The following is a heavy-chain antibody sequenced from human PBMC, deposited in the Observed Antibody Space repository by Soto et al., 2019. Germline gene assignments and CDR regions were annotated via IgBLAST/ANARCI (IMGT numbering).Heavy chain of an antibody. J-gene: IGHJ3*02. D-gene: IGHD2-2*01. CDR1: GFTFSSHS. Sequence: GGSLRLSCAASGFTFSSHSMNWVRQAPGKGLEWVSSISSSSSDIYYTDSVKGGLTISTDNAKNSLYLQMNSLRAEDTAVYDCARDGSSTGCDDFDIWGQGTMVTVSS. CDR2: ISSSSSDI. CDR3: ARDGSSTGCDDFDI. V-gene: IGHV3-21*01.